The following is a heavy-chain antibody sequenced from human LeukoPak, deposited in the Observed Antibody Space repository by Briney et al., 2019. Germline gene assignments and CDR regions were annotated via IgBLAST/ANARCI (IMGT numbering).Heavy chain of an antibody. V-gene: IGHV4-59*02. D-gene: IGHD4-17*01. CDR3: ARGPTLTTDY. CDR2: ISYPGST. Sequence: SETMSLTCTVSGGSVSTYLWVWIRQPPGKGLDWIGYISYPGSTNYNPSLKSRVTISLDTARNQFSLKLSSVTAADTAMYYCARGPTLTTDYWGQGTLVTVSS. CDR1: GGSVSTYL. J-gene: IGHJ4*02.